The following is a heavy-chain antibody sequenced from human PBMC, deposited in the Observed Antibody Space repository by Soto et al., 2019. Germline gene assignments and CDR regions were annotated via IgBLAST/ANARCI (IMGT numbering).Heavy chain of an antibody. V-gene: IGHV4-59*01. J-gene: IGHJ4*02. Sequence: PSETLSLTCSVSGGSISGYYWSWIRQTPEKGLEWIGYIYYSGSTNYNPSLKSRVTMLIDMSKNQFSLALTSVTAADTAVYFCARYRRGTGWYYLDYWGQGILVTVSS. D-gene: IGHD6-19*01. CDR2: IYYSGST. CDR1: GGSISGYY. CDR3: ARYRRGTGWYYLDY.